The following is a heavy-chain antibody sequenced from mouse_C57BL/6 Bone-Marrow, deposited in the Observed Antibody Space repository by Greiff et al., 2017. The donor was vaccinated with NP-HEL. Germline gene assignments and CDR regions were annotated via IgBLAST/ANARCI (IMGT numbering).Heavy chain of an antibody. D-gene: IGHD1-1*01. V-gene: IGHV5-4*03. J-gene: IGHJ3*01. CDR3: ARSLITTVVARAY. CDR2: ISDGGSYT. Sequence: EVKLVESGGGLVKPGGSLKLSCAASGFTFSSYAMSWVRQTPEKRLEWVATISDGGSYTYYPGNVKGRFTISRDNAKNNLYLQMSHLKSEDTAMYYCARSLITTVVARAYWGQGTLVTVSA. CDR1: GFTFSSYA.